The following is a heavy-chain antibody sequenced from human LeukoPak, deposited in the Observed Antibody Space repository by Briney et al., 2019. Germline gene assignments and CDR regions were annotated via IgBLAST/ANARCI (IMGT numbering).Heavy chain of an antibody. D-gene: IGHD4-11*01. J-gene: IGHJ6*03. CDR3: ARDRLDYRIPAPNGYMDG. CDR1: CGSSSSSTYY. V-gene: IGHV4-39*07. CDR2: ISYIGNG. Sequence: SETLSLTCSVSCGSSSSSTYYWGWIRQPPGKRLERVGTISYIGNGCYNPSLKGRATISVDTSKNQASLHLSTVTASDTAVYYCARDRLDYRIPAPNGYMDGWGKGTTVT.